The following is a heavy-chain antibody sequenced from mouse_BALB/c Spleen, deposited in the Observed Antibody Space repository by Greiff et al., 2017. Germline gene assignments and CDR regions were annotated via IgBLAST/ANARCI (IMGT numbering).Heavy chain of an antibody. D-gene: IGHD1-1*01. J-gene: IGHJ2*01. V-gene: IGHV5-12-1*01. CDR2: ISSGGGST. Sequence: EVMLVESGGGLVKPGGSLKLSCAASGFAFSSYDMSWVRQTPEKRLEWVAYISSGGGSTYYPDTVKGRFTISRDNAKNTLYLQMSSLKSEDTAMYYCARHQSNNYYGSSYYYFDYWGQGTTLTVSS. CDR1: GFAFSSYD. CDR3: ARHQSNNYYGSSYYYFDY.